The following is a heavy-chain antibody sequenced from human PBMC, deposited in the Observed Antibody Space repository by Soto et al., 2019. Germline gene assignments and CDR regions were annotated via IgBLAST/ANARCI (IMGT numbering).Heavy chain of an antibody. V-gene: IGHV3-23*01. CDR3: AKDTLVVVPAAVPFDY. CDR2: ISGSGGST. D-gene: IGHD2-2*01. J-gene: IGHJ4*02. CDR1: RFTFSSYA. Sequence: PGGSLRLSCAASRFTFSSYAMSCFLQAPGKGLDWVSAISGSGGSTYYADSVKGRFTISRDNSKNTLYLQMNSLRAEDTAVYYCAKDTLVVVPAAVPFDYWGQGTLVTVSS.